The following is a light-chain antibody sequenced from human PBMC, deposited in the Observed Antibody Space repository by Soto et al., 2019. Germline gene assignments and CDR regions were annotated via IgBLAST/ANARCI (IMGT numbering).Light chain of an antibody. CDR2: DVS. V-gene: IGLV2-14*03. J-gene: IGLJ2*01. Sequence: QSALTQPASVSGSPGQSIAISCTGTSSDVGGYNYVSWYQHHPGKAPKLMIYDVSNRPSGVSNRFSGSKSGNTASLTSSGRQAEDEADYYCSSYTRRRTIYVVFGGGTQVTVL. CDR3: SSYTRRRTIYVV. CDR1: SSDVGGYNY.